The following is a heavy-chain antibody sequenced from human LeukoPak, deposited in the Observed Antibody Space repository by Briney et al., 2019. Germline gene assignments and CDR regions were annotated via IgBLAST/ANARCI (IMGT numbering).Heavy chain of an antibody. CDR2: ISTSSSYI. CDR1: GFTFSSYS. V-gene: IGHV3-21*01. Sequence: GGSLRFSCAASGFTFSSYSMNWVRQAPGKGLEWVSSISTSSSYIYYADSVKGRFTISRDNAKKSLDLQVNSLRAEDTAVYYCARKYSGYDSFYYFDYWGQGTLVTVSS. J-gene: IGHJ4*02. CDR3: ARKYSGYDSFYYFDY. D-gene: IGHD5-12*01.